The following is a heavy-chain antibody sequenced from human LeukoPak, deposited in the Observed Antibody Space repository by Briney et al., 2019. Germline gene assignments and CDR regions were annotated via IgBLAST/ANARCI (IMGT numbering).Heavy chain of an antibody. Sequence: ASVKVSCKASGYTFTGYYMHWVRHAPGQGLEWMGWINPNSGGTNYAQKFQGRVTMTRDTSISTAYMELSRLRSDDTAVYYCARDFSSLGCCDAFDIWGQGTMVTVSS. CDR2: INPNSGGT. V-gene: IGHV1-2*02. J-gene: IGHJ3*02. D-gene: IGHD3-3*01. CDR1: GYTFTGYY. CDR3: ARDFSSLGCCDAFDI.